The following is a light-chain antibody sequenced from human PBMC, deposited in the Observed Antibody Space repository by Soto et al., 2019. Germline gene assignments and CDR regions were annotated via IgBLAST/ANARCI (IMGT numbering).Light chain of an antibody. V-gene: IGLV2-23*02. Sequence: QSALTQAASVSGSPGQSITISCTGASGDVGSYNLVSWYQQHPGKAPKLIIYEVSKRPSGVSNRFSGSKSGNTASLTISWLQAEDEAGYYCCSYAGGSTFVFGTGTKLTVL. CDR3: CSYAGGSTFV. J-gene: IGLJ1*01. CDR2: EVS. CDR1: SGDVGSYNL.